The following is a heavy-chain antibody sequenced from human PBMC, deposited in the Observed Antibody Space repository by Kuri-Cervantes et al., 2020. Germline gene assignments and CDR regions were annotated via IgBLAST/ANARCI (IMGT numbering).Heavy chain of an antibody. V-gene: IGHV4-34*01. CDR1: GGSFSGYY. Sequence: GSLRLSCAVYGGSFSGYYWSWIRQPPGKGLEWIGEINHSGSTNYNPFLKSRVTISVDTSKNQFSLKLSSMTAADTAVYYCASSGQLGFWGQGTLVTVSS. J-gene: IGHJ4*02. D-gene: IGHD6-13*01. CDR2: INHSGST. CDR3: ASSGQLGF.